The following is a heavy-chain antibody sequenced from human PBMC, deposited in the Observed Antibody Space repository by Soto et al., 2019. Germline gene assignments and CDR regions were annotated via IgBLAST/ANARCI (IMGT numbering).Heavy chain of an antibody. CDR3: ASLGYSSSWPRFDY. D-gene: IGHD6-13*01. V-gene: IGHV1-69*06. Sequence: VASVKVSCKXSGGTFSSYAISWVPQAPGQGLEWMGGIIPIFGTANYAQKFQGRVTITADKSTSTAYMELSSLRSEDTAVYYCASLGYSSSWPRFDYWGQGTLVTVSS. J-gene: IGHJ4*02. CDR1: GGTFSSYA. CDR2: IIPIFGTA.